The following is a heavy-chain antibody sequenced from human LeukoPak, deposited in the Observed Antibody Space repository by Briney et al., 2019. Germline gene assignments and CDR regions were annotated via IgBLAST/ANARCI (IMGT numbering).Heavy chain of an antibody. V-gene: IGHV1-8*01. CDR2: MNPNSGNT. J-gene: IGHJ4*02. CDR1: GYTFTSYD. Sequence: ASVKVSCKASGYTFTSYDINWVRQATGQGLEWMGWMNPNSGNTGYAQKFQGRVTMTRNTSISTAYMELSSLRSEVTAVYYCARGVRAAGTAYFDYWGQGTLVTVSS. CDR3: ARGVRAAGTAYFDY. D-gene: IGHD6-13*01.